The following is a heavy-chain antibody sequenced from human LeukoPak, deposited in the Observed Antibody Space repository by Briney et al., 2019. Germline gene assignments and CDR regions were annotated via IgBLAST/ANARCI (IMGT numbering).Heavy chain of an antibody. D-gene: IGHD4-17*01. CDR2: INHSGSA. J-gene: IGHJ4*02. CDR1: GGSFSGYY. CDR3: ARCPRDYGDYPYDY. V-gene: IGHV4-34*01. Sequence: PSETLSLTCAVYGGSFSGYYWSWIRQTPGKGLEWIGEINHSGSAKYNPSLKSRVTISVTLSKNQFSLDLSSVTAADTAVYYCARCPRDYGDYPYDYWGQGTLVTVSS.